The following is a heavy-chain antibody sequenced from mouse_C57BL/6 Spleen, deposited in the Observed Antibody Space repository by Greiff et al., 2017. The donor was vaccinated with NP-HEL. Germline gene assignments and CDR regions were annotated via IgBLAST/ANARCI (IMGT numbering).Heavy chain of an antibody. Sequence: EVMLVESGGGLVKPGGSLTLSCAASGFTFSDYGMHWVRPAPEKGLEWVAYISSGSSTIYYADTVKGRFTISIDNAKNTLFLQMTSLRSEDTAMYYCARRAGTDAMDYWGQGTSVTVSS. V-gene: IGHV5-17*01. J-gene: IGHJ4*01. CDR3: ARRAGTDAMDY. D-gene: IGHD3-3*01. CDR1: GFTFSDYG. CDR2: ISSGSSTI.